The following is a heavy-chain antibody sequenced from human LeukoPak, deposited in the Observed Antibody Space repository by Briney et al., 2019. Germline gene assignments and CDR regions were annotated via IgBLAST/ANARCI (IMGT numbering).Heavy chain of an antibody. CDR1: GGSISSSSDY. CDR2: IYYSGSI. J-gene: IGHJ4*02. V-gene: IGHV4-39*01. CDR3: ARRTINTGYTLGPGYFDY. D-gene: IGHD5-18*01. Sequence: SETLSLTCTVSGGSISSSSDYWGWIRQPPGKGLEWIGSIYYSGSIYYNPSLKSRVTISVDMSKNQFSLKLSSVTAADTAVYYCARRTINTGYTLGPGYFDYWGQGTLVTVSS.